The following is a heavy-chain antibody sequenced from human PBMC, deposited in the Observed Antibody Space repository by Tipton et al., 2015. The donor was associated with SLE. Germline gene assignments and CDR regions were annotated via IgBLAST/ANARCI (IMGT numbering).Heavy chain of an antibody. CDR3: ARDIAAAGTYYFDY. V-gene: IGHV4-38-2*01. CDR2: IYHSGST. CDR1: GYSISSGYY. D-gene: IGHD6-13*01. J-gene: IGHJ4*02. Sequence: TLSLTCAVSGYSISSGYYWGWIRQPPGKGLEWIGCIYHSGSTYYNPSLKSRVTISVDTSKNQFSLKLSSVTAADTAVYYCARDIAAAGTYYFDYWGQGTLVTVSS.